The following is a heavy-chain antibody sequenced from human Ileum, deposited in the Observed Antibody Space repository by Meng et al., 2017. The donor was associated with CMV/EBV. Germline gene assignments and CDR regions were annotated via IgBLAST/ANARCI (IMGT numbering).Heavy chain of an antibody. CDR3: ARAPDPFGGMIPYPYGMDV. Sequence: SCSVSGASLTPDYWSWIRQSPGKGLEWIGYIYFTGSTKYNPSLKSRVTISVDTSKNEFSLNLRSVTAADTAVYYCARAPDPFGGMIPYPYGMDVWGQGTTVTVSS. D-gene: IGHD3-3*01. CDR1: GASLTPDY. CDR2: IYFTGST. V-gene: IGHV4-59*13. J-gene: IGHJ6*02.